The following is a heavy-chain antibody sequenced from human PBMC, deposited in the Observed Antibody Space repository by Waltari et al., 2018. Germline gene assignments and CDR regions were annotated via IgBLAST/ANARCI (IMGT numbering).Heavy chain of an antibody. CDR2: IYYSGST. CDR1: GGSISSYY. D-gene: IGHD3-16*02. V-gene: IGHV4-59*01. CDR3: ARAKGELSIFDY. Sequence: QVQLQESGPGLVKPSETLSLTCTVSGGSISSYYWSWIRQPPGKGLEWIGYIYYSGSTNYNPSLKSRVTISVDTSKNQFSLKLSSVTAADTAVYYCARAKGELSIFDYWCQGTLVTVSS. J-gene: IGHJ4*02.